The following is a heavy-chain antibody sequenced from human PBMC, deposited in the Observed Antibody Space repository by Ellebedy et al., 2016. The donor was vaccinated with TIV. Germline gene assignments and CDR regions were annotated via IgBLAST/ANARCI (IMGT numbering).Heavy chain of an antibody. CDR2: ISSSSSTI. CDR3: ARGAYSGSYSGSPGWFDP. D-gene: IGHD1-26*01. J-gene: IGHJ5*02. V-gene: IGHV3-48*02. Sequence: GESLKISCAASGFTFSSYSMHWVRQAPGKGLEWVSYISSSSSTIYYADSVKGRFTISRDNAKNSPYLQMNSLRDEDTAVYYCARGAYSGSYSGSPGWFDPWGQGTLVTVSS. CDR1: GFTFSSYS.